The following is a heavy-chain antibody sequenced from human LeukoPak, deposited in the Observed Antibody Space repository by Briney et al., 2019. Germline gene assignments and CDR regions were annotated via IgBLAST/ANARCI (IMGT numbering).Heavy chain of an antibody. J-gene: IGHJ4*02. D-gene: IGHD5-24*01. V-gene: IGHV4-34*01. CDR1: GGSFSGYY. CDR2: INHSGST. CDR3: ARGLMAPNN. Sequence: KPSETLSLTCAVYGGSFSGYYWSWIRQPPGKGLEWIGEINHSGSTNYNPSLKSRVTISVDTSKDQFSLKLSSVTAADTAVYYCARGLMAPNNWGQGTLVTVSS.